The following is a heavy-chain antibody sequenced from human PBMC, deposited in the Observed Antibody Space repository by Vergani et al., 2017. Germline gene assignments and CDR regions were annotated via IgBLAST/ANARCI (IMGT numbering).Heavy chain of an antibody. V-gene: IGHV5-10-1*03. D-gene: IGHD5-18*01. CDR1: GYSFTSYW. J-gene: IGHJ4*02. CDR2: IDPSDSYT. CDR3: ARQVPERIARTSRIQLWLPPHY. Sequence: DVQLVQSGAEVKKPGESLRISCKGSGYSFTSYWISWVRQMPGKGLEWMGRIDPSDSYTNYSPSFQGHVTISADKSISTAYLQWSSLKASDTAMYYCARQVPERIARTSRIQLWLPPHYWGQGTLVTVAS.